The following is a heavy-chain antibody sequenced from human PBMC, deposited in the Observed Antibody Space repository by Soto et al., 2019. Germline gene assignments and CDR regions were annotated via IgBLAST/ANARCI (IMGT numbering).Heavy chain of an antibody. Sequence: PGEPLKIYCNRSGYTFTNSWIGRARQMPGKGLEWMGIIYPGDSDTKYHPSIQGQVTTSADKSIPTAHLLWTSLKASDTAIYYCAASIFYYGMDVWGQGTTVTVSS. CDR3: AASIFYYGMDV. CDR2: IYPGDSDT. J-gene: IGHJ6*02. V-gene: IGHV5-51*01. CDR1: GYTFTNSW.